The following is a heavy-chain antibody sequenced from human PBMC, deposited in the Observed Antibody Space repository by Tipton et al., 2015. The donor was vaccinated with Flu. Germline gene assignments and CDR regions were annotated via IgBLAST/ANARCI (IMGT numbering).Heavy chain of an antibody. Sequence: TLSLTCTVSGGTLSNFFWSWIRQPAGKGLEWIGSYYYSGSTYYNPSLNSRVTISLDTSKNQFSLKLSSVTAADTAVYYCARIPNIVATKKMFDYWGQGTLVTVSS. J-gene: IGHJ4*02. D-gene: IGHD5-12*01. CDR1: GGTLSNFF. V-gene: IGHV4-4*07. CDR3: ARIPNIVATKKMFDY. CDR2: YYYSGST.